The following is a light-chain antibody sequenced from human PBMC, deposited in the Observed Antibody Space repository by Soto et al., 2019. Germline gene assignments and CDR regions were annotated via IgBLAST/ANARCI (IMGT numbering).Light chain of an antibody. V-gene: IGKV3-15*01. Sequence: ETVLTQSPDNLSMSLAERATISCRASQSVSTNLAWYQQKPGQAPRPRIYGASTRATGIAARFGARGSGTEFTLTINTLQSEDFAVYFCQQYNNWHPITFGQGTRLEIK. CDR2: GAS. CDR1: QSVSTN. J-gene: IGKJ5*01. CDR3: QQYNNWHPIT.